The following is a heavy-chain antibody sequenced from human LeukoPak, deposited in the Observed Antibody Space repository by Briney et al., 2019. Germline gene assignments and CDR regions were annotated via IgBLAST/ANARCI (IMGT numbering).Heavy chain of an antibody. CDR2: IKQDGSAK. J-gene: IGHJ4*02. D-gene: IGHD2-15*01. Sequence: PGGSLRLSCAASGFTFSSYWMSWVRQAPGKGLEWVANIKQDGSAKYYVDSVKGRFTISRDNAKNSLYLQMNSLRAEDTAVYYCGRVSESLVNGGVSWSFDNWGQGTLVTVSS. V-gene: IGHV3-7*03. CDR3: GRVSESLVNGGVSWSFDN. CDR1: GFTFSSYW.